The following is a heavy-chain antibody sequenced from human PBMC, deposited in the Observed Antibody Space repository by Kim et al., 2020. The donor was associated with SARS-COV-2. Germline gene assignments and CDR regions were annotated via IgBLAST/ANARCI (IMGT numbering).Heavy chain of an antibody. CDR3: ARAGAGWFAFVNYYSGMDV. V-gene: IGHV4-30-4*01. Sequence: LSLTCTVSGGSISSADQYWSWIRQPPGKGLEWIGYISNSGSTSYNPSLKSRVTISVDKFNNQFSLRLTFVTAADTAVYYCARAGAGWFAFVNYYSGMDVWGQGTTVTVSS. CDR1: GGSISSADQY. CDR2: ISNSGST. J-gene: IGHJ6*02. D-gene: IGHD3-10*01.